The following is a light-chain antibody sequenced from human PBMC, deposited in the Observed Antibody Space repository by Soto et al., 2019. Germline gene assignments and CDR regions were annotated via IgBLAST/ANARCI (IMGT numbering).Light chain of an antibody. CDR3: SSYTSSSTPHV. CDR2: DVS. J-gene: IGLJ1*01. CDR1: SSDAVGYNY. V-gene: IGLV2-14*03. Sequence: QAALTQPASVSGSPGQSITISCTGTSSDAVGYNYVSWYQHHPGKAPKLMIYDVSNRPSGVSNRFSGSKSGNTASLTISRPQAEDEAHYYCSSYTSSSTPHVFGTGTKLTV.